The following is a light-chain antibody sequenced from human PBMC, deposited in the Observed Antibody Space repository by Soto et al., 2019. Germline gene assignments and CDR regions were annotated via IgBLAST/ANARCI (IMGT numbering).Light chain of an antibody. CDR3: QQYYTSPLT. J-gene: IGKJ4*01. CDR2: WAS. V-gene: IGKV4-1*01. CDR1: QSLLFNSNNKHY. Sequence: DIVMTQSPDSLAVSLGEMATINCKSSQSLLFNSNNKHYLAWYQQQPGQPPKLLIFWASSRESGVPDRFSGSGSGTDFTLTISSLQAEDVAVYYCQQYYTSPLTFGGGTKVEIK.